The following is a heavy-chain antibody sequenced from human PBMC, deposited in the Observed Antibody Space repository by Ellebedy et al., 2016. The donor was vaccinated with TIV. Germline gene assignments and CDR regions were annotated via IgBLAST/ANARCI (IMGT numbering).Heavy chain of an antibody. Sequence: MPSETLSLTCTVSGGSISSYYWNWVRQPAGKGLEWIGRSYTSGYTNYNPSLRSRVTLSFDTSKDQFSLKLSSVTAADTAVYYCARGDRRASRGIFDNWGQGTLVTVSS. CDR2: SYTSGYT. CDR3: ARGDRRASRGIFDN. V-gene: IGHV4-4*07. CDR1: GGSISSYY. D-gene: IGHD3-16*01. J-gene: IGHJ4*02.